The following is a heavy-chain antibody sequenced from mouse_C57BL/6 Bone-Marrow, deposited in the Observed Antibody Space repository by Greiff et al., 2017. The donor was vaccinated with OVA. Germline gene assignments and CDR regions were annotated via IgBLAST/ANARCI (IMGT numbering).Heavy chain of an antibody. CDR1: GYSITSGYY. V-gene: IGHV3-6*01. J-gene: IGHJ2*01. CDR2: ISYDGSN. Sequence: EVKLEESGPGLVKPSQSLSLTCSVTGYSITSGYYWYWIRQFPGNNLECMGYISYDGSNNYNPSLKNRISITRDTSKNQFFLKLNSVTTEDTATYYCARGEITTVVAHFDYWGQGTTLTVSS. D-gene: IGHD1-1*01. CDR3: ARGEITTVVAHFDY.